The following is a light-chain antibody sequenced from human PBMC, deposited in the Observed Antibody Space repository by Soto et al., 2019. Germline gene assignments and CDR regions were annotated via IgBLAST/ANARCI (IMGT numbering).Light chain of an antibody. CDR3: QQRSNWHTIT. Sequence: EIWLTQSPATLSLSPGERATLSCRASQSVSSYLAWYQQKPGQAPRLLIYDASNRATGIPARFSGSGSGTDFTLTISSLETEDFAVYYCQQRSNWHTITFGQGTRLEIK. CDR2: DAS. CDR1: QSVSSY. V-gene: IGKV3-11*01. J-gene: IGKJ5*01.